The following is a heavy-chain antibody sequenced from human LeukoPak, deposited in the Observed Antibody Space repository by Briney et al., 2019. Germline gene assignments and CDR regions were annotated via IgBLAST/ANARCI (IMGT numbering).Heavy chain of an antibody. Sequence: SETLSLTCTVSGYSISSGYYWGWIRQPPGKGLEWIGYIYYSGSTNYNPSLKSRVTISVDTSKNQFSLKLSSVTAADTAVYYCARYSSRRVYYFDYWGQGTLVTVSS. V-gene: IGHV4-61*01. CDR3: ARYSSRRVYYFDY. J-gene: IGHJ4*02. D-gene: IGHD6-13*01. CDR1: GYSISSGYY. CDR2: IYYSGST.